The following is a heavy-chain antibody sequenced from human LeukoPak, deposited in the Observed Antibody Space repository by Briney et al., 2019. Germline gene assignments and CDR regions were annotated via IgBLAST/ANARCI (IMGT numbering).Heavy chain of an antibody. Sequence: PGGSLRLSCAASGFTFSNYWMSWVRQAPGKGLEGVANIKEDGSEKYYEDSVKGRFTISRDNAKNLVYLQMNSLRAEDTAVYYCARDQRGYCSGGSCKTSYYYYYMDVWGKGTTVTVSS. V-gene: IGHV3-7*01. CDR1: GFTFSNYW. CDR2: IKEDGSEK. D-gene: IGHD2-15*01. CDR3: ARDQRGYCSGGSCKTSYYYYYMDV. J-gene: IGHJ6*03.